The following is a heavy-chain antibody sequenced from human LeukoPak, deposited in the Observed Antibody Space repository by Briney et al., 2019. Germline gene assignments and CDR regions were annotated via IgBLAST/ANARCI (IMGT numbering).Heavy chain of an antibody. D-gene: IGHD1-26*01. Sequence: AGGSLRLSCAASGFTFRSYEMNWVRQAPGKGLEWVSYISSSDSTIYYADSVKGRFTISRDNAKNSLYLQMNSLRAEDTAVYYCARYYSGSFTWGQGTLVTVSS. CDR2: ISSSDSTI. CDR3: ARYYSGSFT. J-gene: IGHJ5*02. V-gene: IGHV3-48*03. CDR1: GFTFRSYE.